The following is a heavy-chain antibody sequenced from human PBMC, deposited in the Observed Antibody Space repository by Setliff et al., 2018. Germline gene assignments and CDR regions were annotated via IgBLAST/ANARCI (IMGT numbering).Heavy chain of an antibody. CDR1: GGSISTYY. CDR2: IYIGGSA. V-gene: IGHV4-4*07. Sequence: SETLSLTCTVSGGSISTYYWSWIRQPAGKGLEWIGHIYIGGSANYNPSLKSRVTMSIDTSKNQFSLMLYSVTAADTAIYYCARYDSSGYSENYYFDYWGQGTLVTVSS. J-gene: IGHJ4*02. CDR3: ARYDSSGYSENYYFDY. D-gene: IGHD3-22*01.